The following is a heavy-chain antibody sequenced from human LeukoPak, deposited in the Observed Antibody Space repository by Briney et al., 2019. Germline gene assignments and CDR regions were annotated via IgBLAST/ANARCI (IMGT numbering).Heavy chain of an antibody. Sequence: SETLSLTCTVSGYSINSGYYWGWIRQSPGRGLELIGSIHHSGATYYNPSLQSRVTISVDTSKNQFSLKLNSVNPEDTAVYYCARVGGGSDPYYAMDVWGQGTTVTVSS. D-gene: IGHD2-15*01. V-gene: IGHV4-38-2*02. J-gene: IGHJ6*02. CDR1: GYSINSGYY. CDR2: IHHSGAT. CDR3: ARVGGGSDPYYAMDV.